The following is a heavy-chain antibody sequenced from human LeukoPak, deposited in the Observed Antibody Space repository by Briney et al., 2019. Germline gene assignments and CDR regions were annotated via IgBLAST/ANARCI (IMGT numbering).Heavy chain of an antibody. Sequence: GGSLRPSCAASGFTFSSYAMHWVRQAPGKGLEWVAVISYDGSNKYYADSVKGRFTISRDNSKNTLYLQVNSLRAEDTAVYYCARDRGVVVPAAISAFDYWGQGTLVTVSS. J-gene: IGHJ4*02. D-gene: IGHD2-2*01. CDR2: ISYDGSNK. CDR3: ARDRGVVVPAAISAFDY. CDR1: GFTFSSYA. V-gene: IGHV3-30*04.